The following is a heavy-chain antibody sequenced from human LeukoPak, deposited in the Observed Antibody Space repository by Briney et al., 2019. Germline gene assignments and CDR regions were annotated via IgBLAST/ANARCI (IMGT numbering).Heavy chain of an antibody. Sequence: TLSLTCTVSGGSISSYYWSWIRQPPGKGLEWIGYIYYSGSTNYNPSLKSRVTISVDTSKNQFSLKLSSVTAADTAVYYCARSHSVWTSFDYWGQGTLVTAPS. V-gene: IGHV4-59*01. CDR2: IYYSGST. CDR1: GGSISSYY. J-gene: IGHJ4*02. CDR3: ARSHSVWTSFDY. D-gene: IGHD3/OR15-3a*01.